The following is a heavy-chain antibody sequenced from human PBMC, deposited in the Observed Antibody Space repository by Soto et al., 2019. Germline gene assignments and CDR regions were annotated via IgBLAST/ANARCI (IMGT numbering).Heavy chain of an antibody. D-gene: IGHD3-3*01. Sequence: SETLSLTCNVSGGSIITYYWSWIRQPPGKGLEWIGFIYYSGSTDYNPSPKSRVTVSVDTSKNQFSLNLTSVTAADTAVYYCAILTSGRFLEFYGMDVWGQGTTVTASS. V-gene: IGHV4-59*08. CDR3: AILTSGRFLEFYGMDV. J-gene: IGHJ6*02. CDR1: GGSIITYY. CDR2: IYYSGST.